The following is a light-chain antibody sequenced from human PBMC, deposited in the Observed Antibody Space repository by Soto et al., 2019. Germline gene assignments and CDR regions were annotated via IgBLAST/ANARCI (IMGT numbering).Light chain of an antibody. V-gene: IGKV3-15*01. CDR3: QQYNNWPRT. Sequence: EMVITQSRPTLSVTPGERATLSCRASQSVSSNLAWYQQKPGQAPRLLIYGASTRATGIPARFSGSGSGTEFTLTISSLQSEDFAVYYCQQYNNWPRTFGQGTKVDIK. CDR2: GAS. J-gene: IGKJ1*01. CDR1: QSVSSN.